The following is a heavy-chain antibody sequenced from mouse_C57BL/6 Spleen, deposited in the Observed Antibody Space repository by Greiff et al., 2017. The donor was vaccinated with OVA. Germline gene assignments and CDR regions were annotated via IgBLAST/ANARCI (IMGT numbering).Heavy chain of an antibody. Sequence: VQLQQPGAELVMPGASVKLSCKASGYTFTSYWMHWVKQRPGQGLEWIGEIDPSDSYTNYNQKFKGKSTLTVDKSSSTAYMQLSSLTSEDSAVYYCARGGVVATEGGWFAYWGQGTLVTVSA. CDR2: IDPSDSYT. CDR3: ARGGVVATEGGWFAY. J-gene: IGHJ3*01. CDR1: GYTFTSYW. V-gene: IGHV1-69*01. D-gene: IGHD1-1*01.